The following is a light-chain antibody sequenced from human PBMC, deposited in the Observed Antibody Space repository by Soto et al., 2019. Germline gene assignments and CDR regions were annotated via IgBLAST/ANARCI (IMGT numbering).Light chain of an antibody. CDR1: QSVSSN. V-gene: IGKV3-15*01. Sequence: EIAMTQSPATLSVSPGERATLSCRASQSVSSNLAWYQQKPGQAPRLLLYGASTRATGIPARVTGSGAGTEFTLTISSLQSEAFAVYYCQHYNNWPRVFTFGPGTKVDIK. J-gene: IGKJ3*01. CDR3: QHYNNWPRVFT. CDR2: GAS.